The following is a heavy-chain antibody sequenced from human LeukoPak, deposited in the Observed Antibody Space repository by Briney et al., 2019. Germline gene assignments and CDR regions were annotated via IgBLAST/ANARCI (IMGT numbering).Heavy chain of an antibody. CDR2: IYYSGST. D-gene: IGHD6-19*01. V-gene: IGHV4-59*08. Sequence: SETLSLTCTVSGGSISSYYWSWIRQPPGKGLEWIGYIYYSGSTNYNPSLKSRVTILVDTSKNQFSLKLTSVTAADTAVYYCARHSIGWYYFDYWGQGTLVTVSS. CDR1: GGSISSYY. J-gene: IGHJ4*02. CDR3: ARHSIGWYYFDY.